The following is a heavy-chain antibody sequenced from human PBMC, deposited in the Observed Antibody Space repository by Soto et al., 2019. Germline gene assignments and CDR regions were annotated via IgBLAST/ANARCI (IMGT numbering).Heavy chain of an antibody. CDR3: ARDVNMIDVVPYY. Sequence: GGSLRLSCAASGFTFSSYGMHWVRQAPGKGLEWVAVIWFDGSNKYYVDSVKGRFTISRDNSKNTLYLQMDSLRAEDTAVYYCARDVNMIDVVPYYWGQGTLVTVSS. J-gene: IGHJ4*02. CDR2: IWFDGSNK. V-gene: IGHV3-33*01. CDR1: GFTFSSYG. D-gene: IGHD3-22*01.